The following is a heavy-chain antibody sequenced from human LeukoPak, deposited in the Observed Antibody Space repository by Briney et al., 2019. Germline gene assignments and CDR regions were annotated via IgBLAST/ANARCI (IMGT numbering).Heavy chain of an antibody. V-gene: IGHV1-24*01. CDR2: FDPEDAET. CDR1: GSTLTELS. J-gene: IGHJ3*02. D-gene: IGHD6-13*01. CDR3: VTDSLTPYTSSWNHAFDI. Sequence: ASVTVSCTVSGSTLTELSIHWVRQAPGEGLEWMGGFDPEDAETVYAQKFQGRVAMTEDPSTDTGYLELSSLRSEDTAVYYCVTDSLTPYTSSWNHAFDIWGLGTLVTVSS.